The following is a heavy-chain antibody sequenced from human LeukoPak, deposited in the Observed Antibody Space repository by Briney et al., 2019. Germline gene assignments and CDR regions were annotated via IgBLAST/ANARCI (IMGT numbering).Heavy chain of an antibody. V-gene: IGHV4-39*07. Sequence: ASQTLSLTCTVSGGSISSNSYYWAWVRQPPGKGLEWIGTIYHGGITSYNPSLKSRVTMSVDTSKNQVSLKLSSVTAADTAVYYCAREGAPCTGDSCYSVWLDPWGQGTLVTVSS. CDR2: IYHGGIT. D-gene: IGHD2-15*01. J-gene: IGHJ5*02. CDR3: AREGAPCTGDSCYSVWLDP. CDR1: GGSISSNSYY.